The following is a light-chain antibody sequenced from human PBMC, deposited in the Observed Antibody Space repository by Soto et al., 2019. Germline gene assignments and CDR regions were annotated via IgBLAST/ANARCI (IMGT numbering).Light chain of an antibody. CDR3: QQYNYWYT. V-gene: IGKV3D-15*01. CDR2: EAT. J-gene: IGKJ2*01. CDR1: QSVSSN. Sequence: EVVMTQSPGTLSVSPGERATLSCRASQSVSSNLAWYQQRPGQAPRLVMYEATTRATGVPDRFSGSGSGTEFTLTISSLQSEDFAVYFCQQYNYWYTFGQGTKLEIK.